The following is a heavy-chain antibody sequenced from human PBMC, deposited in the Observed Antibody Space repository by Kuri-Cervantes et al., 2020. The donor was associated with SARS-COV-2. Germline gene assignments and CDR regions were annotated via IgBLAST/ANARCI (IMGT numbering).Heavy chain of an antibody. CDR3: ARDPNANHNNWFDP. Sequence: ASVKVSCKASGYTFTSYYMHWVRQAPGQGLEWMGIINPSGGSTSYAQKFQGRVTISVDTSKNQFSLKLSSVTAADTAVYYCARDPNANHNNWFDPWGQGTLVTVSS. J-gene: IGHJ5*02. D-gene: IGHD4/OR15-4a*01. CDR2: INPSGGST. CDR1: GYTFTSYY. V-gene: IGHV1-46*01.